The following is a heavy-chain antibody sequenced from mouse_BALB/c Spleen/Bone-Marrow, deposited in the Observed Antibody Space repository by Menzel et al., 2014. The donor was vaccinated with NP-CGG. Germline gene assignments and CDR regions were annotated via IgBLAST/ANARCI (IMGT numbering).Heavy chain of an antibody. Sequence: VQLQQSGAELVKPGTSVKLSCKASGCTFTSHYIYWVKQRPGQGLKWIGEINPNNGGTNFNEKFKSKATLTVDKSSSTAYMQLSSLTSEDSAVYYCTRLSFLRGYFDYWGQGTTLTVSS. CDR1: GCTFTSHY. D-gene: IGHD1-2*01. V-gene: IGHV1S81*02. CDR2: INPNNGGT. CDR3: TRLSFLRGYFDY. J-gene: IGHJ2*01.